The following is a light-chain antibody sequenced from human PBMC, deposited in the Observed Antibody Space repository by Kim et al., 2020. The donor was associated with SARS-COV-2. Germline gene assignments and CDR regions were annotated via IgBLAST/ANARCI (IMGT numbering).Light chain of an antibody. Sequence: EIVMTQSPVTLSVSPGERATLSCRASQSVSSNLAWYQQKPGQAPRLLVYGASSRATGVPARFSGSASGTEFTLTISSLQSEDFAVYYCQQYNDWRQTFGQGTKVDIK. J-gene: IGKJ1*01. CDR1: QSVSSN. CDR2: GAS. V-gene: IGKV3-15*01. CDR3: QQYNDWRQT.